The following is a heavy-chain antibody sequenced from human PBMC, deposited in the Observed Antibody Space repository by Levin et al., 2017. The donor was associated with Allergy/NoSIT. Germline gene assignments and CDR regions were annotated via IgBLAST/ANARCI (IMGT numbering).Heavy chain of an antibody. D-gene: IGHD2-15*01. J-gene: IGHJ6*02. Sequence: GGSLRLSCADSGFTFRSYPMHWVRQAPGKGLEWVAVISNDGGNKYYADSVKGRFTISRDNSKNTLYLQMNSLRPEATAVYFCARGGGGSGPYYFYYYGMDVWGQGTTVTVSS. CDR2: ISNDGGNK. CDR1: GFTFRSYP. V-gene: IGHV3-30*04. CDR3: ARGGGGSGPYYFYYYGMDV.